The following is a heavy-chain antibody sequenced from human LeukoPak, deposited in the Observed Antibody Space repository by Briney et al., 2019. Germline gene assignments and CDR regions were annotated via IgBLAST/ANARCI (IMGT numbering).Heavy chain of an antibody. CDR2: ISAYNGNT. J-gene: IGHJ4*02. CDR3: VRVTTGYSSSWYDY. Sequence: ASVKVSCKASGYSFTSYGISWVRQAPGQGLEWMGWISAYNGNTNYAQKLQGRVTMTTDTSTSTAYMELRSLRSDDTAVYYCVRVTTGYSSSWYDYWGQGTLVTVSS. V-gene: IGHV1-18*01. D-gene: IGHD6-13*01. CDR1: GYSFTSYG.